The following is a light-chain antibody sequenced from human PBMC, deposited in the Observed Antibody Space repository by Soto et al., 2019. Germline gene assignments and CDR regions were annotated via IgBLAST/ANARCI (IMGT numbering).Light chain of an antibody. CDR3: QQRSNCS. Sequence: EIVLTQSPATLSLSPGERATLSCRASQSVSSYLAWYQQKPGQAPRLLIYDASNRATGIPARFSGSGSGTDFTLTISSLEPEDFAVYYCQQRSNCSFGPGTKVVIK. J-gene: IGKJ3*01. V-gene: IGKV3-11*01. CDR2: DAS. CDR1: QSVSSY.